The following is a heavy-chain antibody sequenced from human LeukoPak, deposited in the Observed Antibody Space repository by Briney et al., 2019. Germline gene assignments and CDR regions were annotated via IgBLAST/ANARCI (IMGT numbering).Heavy chain of an antibody. J-gene: IGHJ3*02. D-gene: IGHD3-22*01. V-gene: IGHV4-4*02. CDR3: ARSTVSVITRGAFDI. Sequence: SETLSLTCAVSGDSISSSNWWSWVRQPPGKGLEWIGEIYHSGSTNYNPPLQSRVTMSVDNSENHFSLKLSSVSAADTALYYCARSTVSVITRGAFDIWGQGTMVTVSS. CDR1: GDSISSSNW. CDR2: IYHSGST.